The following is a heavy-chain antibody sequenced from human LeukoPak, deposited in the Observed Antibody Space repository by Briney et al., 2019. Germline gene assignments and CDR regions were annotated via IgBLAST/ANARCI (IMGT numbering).Heavy chain of an antibody. V-gene: IGHV3-21*01. CDR3: AREKAVAGTWDNFDY. CDR2: ISSSGSYI. J-gene: IGHJ4*02. CDR1: GFTFSNYN. D-gene: IGHD6-19*01. Sequence: GGSLRLSCAAPGFTFSNYNMNWVRQAPGKGLEWVSSISSSGSYIYYADSVKGRFTISRDNAKNSLYLQMNSLRAEDTAVYYCAREKAVAGTWDNFDYWGQGTLVTVSS.